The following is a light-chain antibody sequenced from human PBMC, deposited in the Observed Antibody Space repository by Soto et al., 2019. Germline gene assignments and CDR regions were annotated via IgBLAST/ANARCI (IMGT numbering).Light chain of an antibody. CDR2: GAS. CDR1: QSVSSNF. V-gene: IGKV3-20*01. Sequence: EIVLTHSPGTLSLSPGEIATLSCRASQSVSSNFLAWYQQKPGQAPRLLIYGASNRATGIPDKFNGSGSGTDFTLTISRLEPEDFAMYYCQQYGSSPRTLGQGTKVDI. J-gene: IGKJ1*01. CDR3: QQYGSSPRT.